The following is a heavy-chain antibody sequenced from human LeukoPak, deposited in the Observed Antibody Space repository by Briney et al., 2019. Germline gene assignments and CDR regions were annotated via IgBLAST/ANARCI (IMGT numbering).Heavy chain of an antibody. J-gene: IGHJ4*02. Sequence: GGSLRLSCAASGFTVSTNYMSWARQAPGKGLEWVSLVYVGGSTYYADSVKGRFTISRDNAKNSLYLQMNSLRAEDTAVYYCARVGRGSGSPFDCWGQGTLVTVSS. CDR1: GFTVSTNY. CDR2: VYVGGST. D-gene: IGHD3-10*01. CDR3: ARVGRGSGSPFDC. V-gene: IGHV3-53*01.